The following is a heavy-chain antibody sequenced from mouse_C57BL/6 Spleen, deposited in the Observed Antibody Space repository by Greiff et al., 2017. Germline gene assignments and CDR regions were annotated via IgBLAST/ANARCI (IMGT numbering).Heavy chain of an antibody. Sequence: QVQLKESVAELMKPGASVKLSCKATGYTFTGSWIEWVKQRPGHGLEWIGEILPGSGSPNYNEKFKGKATFTADTSSNPAYMQLSSLTTEDSAIYYCARGGRGGYEGGVYAMDYWGQGTSVTVSS. V-gene: IGHV1-9*01. J-gene: IGHJ4*01. D-gene: IGHD2-2*01. CDR3: ARGGRGGYEGGVYAMDY. CDR2: ILPGSGSP. CDR1: GYTFTGSW.